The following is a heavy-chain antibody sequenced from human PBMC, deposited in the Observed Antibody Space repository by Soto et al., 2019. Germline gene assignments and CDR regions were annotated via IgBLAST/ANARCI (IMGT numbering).Heavy chain of an antibody. CDR1: GASISSGGYY. D-gene: IGHD3-22*01. CDR2: IYYSGTT. CDR3: ARADSSGCTFEH. Sequence: QVQLQESGPGLVQPSQTLSLTCTVSGASISSGGYYWSWIRQHPGKGLEWIGYIYYSGTTYYNPSLKSRLTISLDTSRNQFSLELNSVSAADTAVYYCARADSSGCTFEHWGQGTLVTVSS. J-gene: IGHJ4*02. V-gene: IGHV4-31*03.